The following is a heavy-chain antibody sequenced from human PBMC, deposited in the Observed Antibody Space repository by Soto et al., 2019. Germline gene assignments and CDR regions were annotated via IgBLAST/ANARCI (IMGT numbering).Heavy chain of an antibody. CDR2: ISSSSSTI. Sequence: EVQLVESGGGLVQPGGSLRLSCAASGFTFSSYSMNWVRQAPGKGLELVSYISSSSSTIYYADSVKGRFTISRDNAKNSLYRRMNILRAEATAVYYCGRGEGLLNWFDPWGQGTLVTVSS. J-gene: IGHJ5*02. V-gene: IGHV3-48*01. CDR1: GFTFSSYS. D-gene: IGHD1-26*01. CDR3: GRGEGLLNWFDP.